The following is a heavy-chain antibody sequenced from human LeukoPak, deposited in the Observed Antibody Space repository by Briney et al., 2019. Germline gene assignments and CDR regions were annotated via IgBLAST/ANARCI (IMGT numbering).Heavy chain of an antibody. CDR3: ARGPLWFGHYYYYMDV. CDR1: GYTFTSYD. V-gene: IGHV1-8*01. Sequence: GASVKVSCKASGYTFTSYDINWVRQATGQGLEWMGWMNPNSGNTGYAQKFQGRVTMTRNTSLSTAYMEISSLRSEDTAVYYCARGPLWFGHYYYYMDVWGKGTTVTVSS. CDR2: MNPNSGNT. D-gene: IGHD3-10*01. J-gene: IGHJ6*03.